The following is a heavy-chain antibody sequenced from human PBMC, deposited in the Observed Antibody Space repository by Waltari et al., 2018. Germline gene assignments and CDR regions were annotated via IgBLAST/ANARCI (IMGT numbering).Heavy chain of an antibody. CDR2: IYTSGST. CDR1: GGSISSGSYY. J-gene: IGHJ2*01. V-gene: IGHV4-61*02. Sequence: QVQLQESGPGLVKPSQTLSLTCTVSGGSISSGSYYWSWIRQPAGKGLEWIGRIYTSGSTTYNPSRKSRVTISVDTSKNQFSLKLSSVTAADTAVYYCARESNYYDSSGYYYVWYFDLWGRGTLVTVSS. D-gene: IGHD3-22*01. CDR3: ARESNYYDSSGYYYVWYFDL.